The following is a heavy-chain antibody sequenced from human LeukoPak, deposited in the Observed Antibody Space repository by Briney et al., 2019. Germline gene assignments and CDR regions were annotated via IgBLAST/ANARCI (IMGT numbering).Heavy chain of an antibody. J-gene: IGHJ4*02. CDR3: ARNYDSSGYTAFGY. D-gene: IGHD3-22*01. CDR1: GGSISSYY. V-gene: IGHV4-59*01. Sequence: SETLSLTCTVSGGSISSYYWSWIRQPPGKGLEWIGHIYSSGSTNYNPSLKSRVPISVDTSKNQFSLKLSSVTAADTAVYYCARNYDSSGYTAFGYWGRGTLLTVSS. CDR2: IYSSGST.